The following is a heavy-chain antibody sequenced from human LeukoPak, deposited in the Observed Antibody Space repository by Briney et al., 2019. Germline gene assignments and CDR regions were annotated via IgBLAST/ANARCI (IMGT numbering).Heavy chain of an antibody. CDR1: GFTFSSYA. CDR2: ISGSGGST. V-gene: IGHV3-23*01. CDR3: AKEKGFDFWSGYYLFDY. D-gene: IGHD3-3*01. Sequence: GGSLRLSCAASGFTFSSYAMSWVRQAPGKGLEWVSDISGSGGSTYYADSVKGRFTISRDNSKNTLYLQMNSLRAEDTAVYYCAKEKGFDFWSGYYLFDYWGQGTLVTVSS. J-gene: IGHJ4*02.